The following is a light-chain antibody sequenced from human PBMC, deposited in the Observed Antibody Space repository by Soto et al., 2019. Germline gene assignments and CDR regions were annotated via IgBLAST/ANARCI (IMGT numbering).Light chain of an antibody. V-gene: IGLV1-36*01. CDR3: AAWDDSLNGVV. J-gene: IGLJ2*01. Sequence: QSVLTQPPSVSEAPRQRVTISCSGSSSNIGTNAVNWYQQLPGTAPKLLIYYDDLLPSGVSDRFSGSKSGTSASLAISGLQSEDEADYYCAAWDDSLNGVVFGGGTKVTVL. CDR2: YDD. CDR1: SSNIGTNA.